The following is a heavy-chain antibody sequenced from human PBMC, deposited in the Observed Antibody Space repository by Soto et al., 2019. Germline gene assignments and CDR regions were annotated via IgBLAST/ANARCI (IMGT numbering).Heavy chain of an antibody. D-gene: IGHD3-16*01. CDR2: INPHGGST. V-gene: IGHV1-46*01. CDR1: GDTFTSYY. CDR3: AXXXGGNYGIIIEGSNXXAP. J-gene: IGHJ5*02. Sequence: QVQLVQSGAEVKQPGASAKVSCKAPGDTFTSYYFHWVRQAPGQGLEWMGVINPHGGSTAYSQRFPRRVTMTRDPPTSTVYMQLTSLRSEDTAVYYCAXXXGGNYGIIIEGSNXXAPWGQGTLXXXX.